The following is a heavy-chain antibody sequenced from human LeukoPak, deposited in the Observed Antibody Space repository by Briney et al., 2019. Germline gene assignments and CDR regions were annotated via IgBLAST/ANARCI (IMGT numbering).Heavy chain of an antibody. D-gene: IGHD6-19*01. V-gene: IGHV1-69*13. Sequence: VASVKVSCKTSGYTFTTFEINWVRQAPGQGLEWMGGIIPIFGTANYAQKFQGRVTITADESTSTAYMELSSLRSEDTAVYYCARVDSSGCLGPWGQGTLVTVSS. CDR3: ARVDSSGCLGP. J-gene: IGHJ5*02. CDR2: IIPIFGTA. CDR1: GYTFTTFE.